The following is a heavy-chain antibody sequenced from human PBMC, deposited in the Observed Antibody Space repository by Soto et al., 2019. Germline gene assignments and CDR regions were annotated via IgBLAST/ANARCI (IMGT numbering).Heavy chain of an antibody. V-gene: IGHV3-21*01. J-gene: IGHJ4*02. CDR3: AKVPRSGYYNY. CDR2: ISSSSSYI. D-gene: IGHD3-3*01. CDR1: GFTLSSYS. Sequence: GGSLRLSCAASGFTLSSYSMNWVRQAPGKGLEWVSSISSSSSYIYYADSVKGRFTISRDNAKNTLYLQMNSLRAEDTAVYYCAKVPRSGYYNYWGQGTLVTVSS.